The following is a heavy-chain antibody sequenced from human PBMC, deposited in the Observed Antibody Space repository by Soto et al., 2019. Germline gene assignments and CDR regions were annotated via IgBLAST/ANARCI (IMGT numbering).Heavy chain of an antibody. Sequence: QVQLQESGPGLVEPSQTLSLTCTVSGASVSSDYYYWSWIRQPPGRGLEWIGHIYNSGSTYSNPSLKSRLTLSLDTSKTQFSLNLSSVTAADTAVYYCARGPSGDKVDYWGQGTLVTVSS. D-gene: IGHD1-26*01. CDR2: IYNSGST. CDR3: ARGPSGDKVDY. CDR1: GASVSSDYYY. J-gene: IGHJ4*02. V-gene: IGHV4-30-4*01.